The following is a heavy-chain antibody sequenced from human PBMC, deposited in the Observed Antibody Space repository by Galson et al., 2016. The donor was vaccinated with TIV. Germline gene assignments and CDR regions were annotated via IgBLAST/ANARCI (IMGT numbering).Heavy chain of an antibody. CDR1: GGSISNGDYY. Sequence: TLSLTCAVFGGSISNGDYYWSWIRQPPGKGLEWIGYIYYSGSTKINPSLKSRLTMSVDRSRNQFSLSLYSVTAADTAVYFCARDAGTYYHAFDVWGQGTMVTVSS. CDR2: IYYSGST. J-gene: IGHJ3*01. CDR3: ARDAGTYYHAFDV. D-gene: IGHD3-22*01. V-gene: IGHV4-30-4*01.